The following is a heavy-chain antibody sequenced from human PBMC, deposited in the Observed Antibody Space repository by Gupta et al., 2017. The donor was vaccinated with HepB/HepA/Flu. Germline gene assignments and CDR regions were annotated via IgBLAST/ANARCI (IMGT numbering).Heavy chain of an antibody. CDR3: AREFPSIGGYFDF. CDR1: GDSIDRGAHY. CDR2: IYYSGNT. D-gene: IGHD2-21*01. J-gene: IGHJ4*02. Sequence: QVQLHESGPGLVGPSQTLSPTCTVSGDSIDRGAHYWTWIRQRPGQGLEWIGYIYYSGNTKFTPSLKSRIRVSVDTSKNQFSLKLTSVTVEDTAVYYCAREFPSIGGYFDFWGQGVLVT. V-gene: IGHV4-30-4*08.